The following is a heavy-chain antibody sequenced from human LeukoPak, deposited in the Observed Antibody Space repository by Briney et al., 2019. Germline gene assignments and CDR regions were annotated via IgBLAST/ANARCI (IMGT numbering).Heavy chain of an antibody. J-gene: IGHJ4*02. D-gene: IGHD6-13*01. CDR3: ARDLYSTSWYSAAPNDY. V-gene: IGHV1-3*01. CDR1: GYTFTNYA. CDR2: INGGNGNT. Sequence: GASVKVSCKASGYTFTNYAMHWVRQAPGQRLEWMGWINGGNGNTKYSQKLQGRVTITRDTSASTAYMELSSLRSEDTAVYYCARDLYSTSWYSAAPNDYWGQGTLVTVSS.